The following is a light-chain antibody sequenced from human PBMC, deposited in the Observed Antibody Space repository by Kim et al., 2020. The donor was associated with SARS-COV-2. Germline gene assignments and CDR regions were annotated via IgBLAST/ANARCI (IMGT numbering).Light chain of an antibody. CDR2: DNT. CDR1: SSNIGAYYD. J-gene: IGLJ3*02. Sequence: QRVNISCTGSSSNIGAYYDVHWYQQVPGTAPKLLIHDNTNRPSGVPDRFSGSKSGTSASLDITGLQAEDEAVYYCQSYDRSLSGSVFGGGTQLTVL. V-gene: IGLV1-40*01. CDR3: QSYDRSLSGSV.